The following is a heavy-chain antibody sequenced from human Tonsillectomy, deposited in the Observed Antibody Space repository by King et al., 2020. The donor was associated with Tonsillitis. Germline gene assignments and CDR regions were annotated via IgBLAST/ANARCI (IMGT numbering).Heavy chain of an antibody. V-gene: IGHV7-4-1*02. D-gene: IGHD3-3*01. CDR2: INTNTGNP. Sequence: QLVQSGSELKKPGASVKVSCKASGYTFTSYAMNWVRQAPGQGLEWMGWINTNTGNPTYAQGFTGRFVFSLDTSVSTSYLQISSRKAEDTAVYYCARDFRVIACYYYYGMDVWGQGTTVTVSS. J-gene: IGHJ6*02. CDR1: GYTFTSYA. CDR3: ARDFRVIACYYYYGMDV.